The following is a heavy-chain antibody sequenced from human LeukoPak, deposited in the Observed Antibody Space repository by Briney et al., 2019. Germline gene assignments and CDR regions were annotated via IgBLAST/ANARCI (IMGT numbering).Heavy chain of an antibody. CDR3: ARGPYYYYMDV. Sequence: SETLSLTCAVYGGSFSGYYWSWIRQPPGKGLEWIWEINHSGSTNYNPSLESRVTISVDTSKNQFSLKLSSVTAADTAVYYCARGPYYYYMDVWGKGTTVTVSS. CDR1: GGSFSGYY. V-gene: IGHV4-34*01. CDR2: INHSGST. J-gene: IGHJ6*03.